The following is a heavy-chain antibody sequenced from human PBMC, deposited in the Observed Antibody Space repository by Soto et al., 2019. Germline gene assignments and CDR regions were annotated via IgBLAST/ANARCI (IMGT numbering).Heavy chain of an antibody. Sequence: QVQLVQSGAEVKKPGSSVKVSCKASGGTFSSYAISWVRQAPGQGLGWMGGIIPIFGTANYAQKFQGRVTITADKSTSTAYMELSSLRSEDTAVYYCARAWRYYYGSGSYNYWGQGTLVTVSS. J-gene: IGHJ4*02. CDR1: GGTFSSYA. V-gene: IGHV1-69*06. CDR2: IIPIFGTA. CDR3: ARAWRYYYGSGSYNY. D-gene: IGHD3-10*01.